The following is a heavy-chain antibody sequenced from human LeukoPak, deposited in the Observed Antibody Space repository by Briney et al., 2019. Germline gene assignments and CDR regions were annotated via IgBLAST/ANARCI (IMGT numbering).Heavy chain of an antibody. D-gene: IGHD3-10*01. Sequence: GGSLRLSCAASGFTFSSYAMNWVRQAPGKGLEWVSAISGSGGSTYYADSVKGRFTISRDNSKNTLYLQMNSLRAEDTAVYYCAKDSMVWFGEFDYWGQGTLVTVSS. CDR1: GFTFSSYA. J-gene: IGHJ4*02. CDR2: ISGSGGST. CDR3: AKDSMVWFGEFDY. V-gene: IGHV3-23*01.